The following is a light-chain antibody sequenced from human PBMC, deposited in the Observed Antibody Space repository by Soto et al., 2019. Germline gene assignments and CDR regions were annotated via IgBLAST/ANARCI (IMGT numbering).Light chain of an antibody. CDR2: DAS. J-gene: IGKJ5*01. CDR1: QSVSSY. CDR3: QQRSNWPPIT. Sequence: ENVLTQSPATLSLSPGERATLSCRVSQSVSSYLAWYQQKSGQAPRLLIYDASNRATGIPARFSGSGSGTDFTLTISSLEPEDFAVYYCQQRSNWPPITFGQGTRLEIK. V-gene: IGKV3-11*01.